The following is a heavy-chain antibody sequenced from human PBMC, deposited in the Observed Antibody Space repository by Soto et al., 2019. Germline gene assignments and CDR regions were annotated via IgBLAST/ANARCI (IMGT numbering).Heavy chain of an antibody. V-gene: IGHV4-30-2*01. CDR2: IYHSGST. Sequence: TLSLTFAVSGGSISSGGYSWSWIRQPPGKGLEWIGYIYHSGSTYYNPSLKSRVTISVDRSKNQFSLKLSYVTAADTAVYYCARGYCSGGSCYRSWFDPWGQGTRVTAPQ. CDR3: ARGYCSGGSCYRSWFDP. D-gene: IGHD2-15*01. CDR1: GGSISSGGYS. J-gene: IGHJ5*02.